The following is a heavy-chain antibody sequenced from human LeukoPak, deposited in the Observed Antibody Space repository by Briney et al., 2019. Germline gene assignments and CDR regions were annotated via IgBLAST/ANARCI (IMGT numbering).Heavy chain of an antibody. CDR2: GDYSGGT. J-gene: IGHJ4*02. Sequence: SETLSLTCTVSGDSFTSVTDYWAWIRQPPGKGLEWIASGDYSGGTYYNPSLESRVAISADMSKNQISLKLTSVTGADTAVYYCAGERGEEYSSGWYKTNFFDNWGQGIRVTVSS. CDR3: AGERGEEYSSGWYKTNFFDN. D-gene: IGHD6-19*01. V-gene: IGHV4-39*07. CDR1: GDSFTSVTDY.